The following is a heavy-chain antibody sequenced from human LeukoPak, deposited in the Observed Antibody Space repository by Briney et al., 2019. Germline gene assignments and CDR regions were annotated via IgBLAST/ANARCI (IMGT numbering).Heavy chain of an antibody. CDR3: ARRRRYGGYSGIDY. CDR2: INHSGST. Sequence: SETLSLTCTVSGGSISSTNYYWGWIRQPPGKGLEWIGEINHSGSTNYNPSLKSRVTISVDTSKNQFSLKLSSVTAADTAVYYCARRRRYGGYSGIDYWGQGTLVTVSS. V-gene: IGHV4-39*07. CDR1: GGSISSTNYY. D-gene: IGHD5-12*01. J-gene: IGHJ4*02.